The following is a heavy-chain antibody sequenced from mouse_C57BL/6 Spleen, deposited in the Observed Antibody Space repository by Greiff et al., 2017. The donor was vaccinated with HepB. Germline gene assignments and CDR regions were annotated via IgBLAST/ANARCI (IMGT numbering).Heavy chain of an antibody. CDR3: ARYIPGYGSRGNYFDY. Sequence: DVHLVESGGGLVQPGGSLSLSCAASGFTFTDYYMSWVRQPPGKALEWLGFIRNKANGYTTEYSASVKGRFTISRDNSQSILYLQMNALRAEDSATYYCARYIPGYGSRGNYFDYWGQGTTLTVSS. V-gene: IGHV7-3*01. D-gene: IGHD1-1*01. J-gene: IGHJ2*01. CDR1: GFTFTDYY. CDR2: IRNKANGYTT.